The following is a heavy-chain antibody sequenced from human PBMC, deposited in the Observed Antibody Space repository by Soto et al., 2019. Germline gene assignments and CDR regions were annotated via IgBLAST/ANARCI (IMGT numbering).Heavy chain of an antibody. CDR2: IRSKAYGGTT. CDR1: GFTFGDYA. CDR3: TSLGFGEFFRYY. V-gene: IGHV3-49*03. Sequence: VQLVESGGGLVQPGRSLRLSCTASGFTFGDYAMSWFRQAPGKGLEWVGFIRSKAYGGTTEYAASVKGRFTISRDDSKSIAYLQMNSLKTEDTAVYYCTSLGFGEFFRYYWGQGTLVTVSS. D-gene: IGHD3-10*01. J-gene: IGHJ4*02.